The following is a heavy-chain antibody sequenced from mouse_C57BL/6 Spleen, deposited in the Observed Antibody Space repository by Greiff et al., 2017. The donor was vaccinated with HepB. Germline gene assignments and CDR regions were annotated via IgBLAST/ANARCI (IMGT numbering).Heavy chain of an antibody. Sequence: VQLQQSGPELVKPGASVKIPCKASGYTFTDYNMDWVKQSHGKSLEWIGDINPNNGGTIYNQKFKGKATLTVDKSSSTAYMELRSLTSEDTAVYYGARGYYGSSYVIYAMDYWGQGTSVTVSS. D-gene: IGHD1-1*01. CDR1: GYTFTDYN. J-gene: IGHJ4*01. CDR3: ARGYYGSSYVIYAMDY. CDR2: INPNNGGT. V-gene: IGHV1-18*01.